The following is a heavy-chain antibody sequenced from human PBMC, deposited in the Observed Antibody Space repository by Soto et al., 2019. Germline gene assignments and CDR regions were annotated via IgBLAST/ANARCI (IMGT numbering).Heavy chain of an antibody. CDR2: IYHSGSP. CDR1: GGSISSTNW. CDR3: ARDDSPSSDWYDAFDI. Sequence: SETLSLTCAVSGGSISSTNWWSWVRQPPGKGLEWIAEIYHSGSPNYNPSLKSRATISVDKSKNQFSLKLSSVTAADTAVYYCARDDSPSSDWYDAFDIWGQGTMVTVSS. D-gene: IGHD6-19*01. J-gene: IGHJ3*02. V-gene: IGHV4-4*02.